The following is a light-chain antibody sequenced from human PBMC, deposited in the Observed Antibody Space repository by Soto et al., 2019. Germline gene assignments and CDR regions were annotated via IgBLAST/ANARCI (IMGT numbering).Light chain of an antibody. J-gene: IGKJ1*01. CDR1: QSVTNY. Sequence: EIVLTQSPGTLSLSPGERATLSCRASQSVTNYQLAWFRQKPGQAPRLLIYGASTRATGIPARFSGSGSGTEFTLTISSLQSEDFAVYYCQQYNSSIQTFGQGTKVDIK. CDR3: QQYNSSIQT. CDR2: GAS. V-gene: IGKV3-15*01.